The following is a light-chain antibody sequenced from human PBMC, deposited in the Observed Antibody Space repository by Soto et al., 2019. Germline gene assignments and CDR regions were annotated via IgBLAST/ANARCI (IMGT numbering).Light chain of an antibody. J-gene: IGKJ1*01. CDR2: GAS. CDR1: QSVSNN. Sequence: EIVMTQSPATLSVSPGARAPLSCRARQSVSNNFAWYQQRPGQAPRLLIYGASTRAAGIPARFSGSGSGTEFTLTISSLQPDDFATYYCQHYNSYSEAFGQGTKVDIK. V-gene: IGKV3-15*01. CDR3: QHYNSYSEA.